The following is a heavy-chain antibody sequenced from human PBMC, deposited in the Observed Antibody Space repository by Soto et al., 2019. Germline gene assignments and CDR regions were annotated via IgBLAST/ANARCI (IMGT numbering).Heavy chain of an antibody. J-gene: IGHJ4*02. D-gene: IGHD6-19*01. CDR3: ASSVEGHFDY. Sequence: EVQLVESGGGLVQPGGSLRLTCAASGFPFSIYSMNWLRQAPGKGLEWSSYITSDTNTIKYADSVKGRFTISRDNAKNLVYLQMNSLRDEDTAVYFCASSVEGHFDYWGQGTVVTVSS. CDR1: GFPFSIYS. V-gene: IGHV3-48*02. CDR2: ITSDTNTI.